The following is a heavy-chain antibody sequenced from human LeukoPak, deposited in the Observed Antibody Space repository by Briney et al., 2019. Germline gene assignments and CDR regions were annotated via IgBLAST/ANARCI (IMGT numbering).Heavy chain of an antibody. V-gene: IGHV3-9*01. J-gene: IGHJ6*03. CDR2: ISWNSGSI. Sequence: GGSLRLSCAASGFTFSSYEMNWVRQAPGKGLEWVSGISWNSGSIGYADSVKGRFTISRDNAKNSVFLQMNSLRAEDTAVYYCARVRVVTDYYYYYMDVWGKGTTVTIPS. CDR1: GFTFSSYE. D-gene: IGHD3-22*01. CDR3: ARVRVVTDYYYYYMDV.